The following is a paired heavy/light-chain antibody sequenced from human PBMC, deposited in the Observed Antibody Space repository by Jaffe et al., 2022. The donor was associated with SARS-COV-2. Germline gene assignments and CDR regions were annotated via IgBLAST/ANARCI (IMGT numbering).Heavy chain of an antibody. CDR2: TYYRSKWYN. V-gene: IGHV6-1*01. Sequence: QVQLQQSGPGLVKPSQTLSLTCAISGDSVSSNSAAWNWIRQSPSRGLEWLGRTYYRSKWYNDYAVSVKSRITINPDTSKNQFSLQLNSVTPEDTAVYYCAREISAVQLPGRPALEMSCYFDYWGQGTLVTVSS. D-gene: IGHD5-18*01. CDR3: AREISAVQLPGRPALEMSCYFDY. J-gene: IGHJ4*02. CDR1: GDSVSSNSAA.
Light chain of an antibody. CDR1: QSVSSN. V-gene: IGKV3-15*01. J-gene: IGKJ4*01. CDR2: GAS. CDR3: QQYNNWLLT. Sequence: EIVMTQSPATLSVSPGERATLSCRASQSVSSNLAWYQQKPGQAPRLLIYGASTRATGIPARFSGSGSGTEFTLTISSLQSEDFAVYYCQQYNNWLLTFGGGTKVEIK.